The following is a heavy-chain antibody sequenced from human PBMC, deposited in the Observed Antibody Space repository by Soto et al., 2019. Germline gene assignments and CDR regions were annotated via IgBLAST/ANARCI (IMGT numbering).Heavy chain of an antibody. CDR1: GGSISTGGW. CDR3: AKYTDSSGHLYLEH. J-gene: IGHJ1*01. V-gene: IGHV4-4*02. Sequence: SETLSLTCDVSGGSISTGGWWSWVRQPPGKGLEWIGQISQSGTTNYNPSLESRVTISMDESKNQFSLHLTAVTAADTAVFFCAKYTDSSGHLYLEHRGQGTLVPVSS. CDR2: ISQSGTT. D-gene: IGHD3-22*01.